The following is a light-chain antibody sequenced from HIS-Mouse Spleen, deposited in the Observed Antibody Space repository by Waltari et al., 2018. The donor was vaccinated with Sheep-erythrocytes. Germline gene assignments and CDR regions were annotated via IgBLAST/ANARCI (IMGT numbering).Light chain of an antibody. Sequence: SYELTQPPSVSVSPGQTASITCPGDKLGDKYACWYRQQPGQSPVLVIYQDSKRPSGIPERFSGSNSGNTATLTISGTQAMDEADYYCQAWDSSTAVFGGGTKLTVL. CDR2: QDS. CDR1: KLGDKY. J-gene: IGLJ2*01. CDR3: QAWDSSTAV. V-gene: IGLV3-1*01.